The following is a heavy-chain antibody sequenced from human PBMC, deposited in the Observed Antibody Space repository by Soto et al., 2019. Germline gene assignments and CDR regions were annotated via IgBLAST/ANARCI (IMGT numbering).Heavy chain of an antibody. Sequence: SRILKPQGKGLEWIGEINHSGSTNYNPSLKSRVTISVDTSKNQFSLKLSSVTAADTAVYFCARGLHIPRQVDAFDIWVQRTMVTGS. CDR2: INHSGST. J-gene: IGHJ3*02. D-gene: IGHD2-2*02. V-gene: IGHV4-34*01. CDR3: ARGLHIPRQVDAFDI.